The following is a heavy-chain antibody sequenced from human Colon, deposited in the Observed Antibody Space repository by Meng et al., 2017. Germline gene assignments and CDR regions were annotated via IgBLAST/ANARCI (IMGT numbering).Heavy chain of an antibody. V-gene: IGHV1-2*06. D-gene: IGHD6-13*01. CDR3: ARQYSSTWYLFDY. Sequence: QVQLVTSGAEVKKPGASVKVSCKASAYTFAGYYMHWVRQAPGQGLEWMGRINPNSGGANYAQKFQGRDTMTRDTSISTAYMELSRLRSDDTAVYYCARQYSSTWYLFDYWGQGTLVTVSS. CDR1: AYTFAGYY. J-gene: IGHJ4*02. CDR2: INPNSGGA.